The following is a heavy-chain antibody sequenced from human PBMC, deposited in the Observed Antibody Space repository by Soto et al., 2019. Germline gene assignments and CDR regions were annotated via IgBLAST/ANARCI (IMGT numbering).Heavy chain of an antibody. CDR2: LIPLFGTT. CDR1: GGTFSGHA. V-gene: IGHV1-69*06. CDR3: ARGPNGGPRFAS. D-gene: IGHD2-8*01. J-gene: IGHJ4*02. Sequence: QVQLVQSGAEVKKPGSSVKVSCEASGGTFSGHAISWVRQAPGQGPEWMGGLIPLFGTTQHAQNFQGILTRTADKTTKTAYMELPTLRFEDTAIYYCARGPNGGPRFASWGEGTLVTVS.